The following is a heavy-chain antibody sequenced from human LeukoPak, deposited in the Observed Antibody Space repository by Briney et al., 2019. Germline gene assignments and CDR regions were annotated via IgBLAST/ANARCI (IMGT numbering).Heavy chain of an antibody. D-gene: IGHD4-23*01. CDR1: GFTFDDYG. V-gene: IGHV3-20*04. CDR2: INWNGGST. Sequence: GGSLRLSCAASGFTFDDYGMSWVRQAPGKGLEWVSGINWNGGSTGYADSVKGRFTISRDNAKNSLYLQMNSLRAEDTALYYCARERTVITPGRWRASGGAFDIWGQGTMVTVSS. CDR3: ARERTVITPGRWRASGGAFDI. J-gene: IGHJ3*02.